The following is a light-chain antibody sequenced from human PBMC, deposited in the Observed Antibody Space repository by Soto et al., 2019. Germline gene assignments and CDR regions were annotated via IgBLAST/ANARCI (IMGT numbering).Light chain of an antibody. CDR3: QHYNNLPPFT. J-gene: IGKJ3*01. Sequence: DIQMTQSPSSLSASVGARVSITCQASQDIRTAISWFQHKPGRAPKLLIYGASYLETGVPSRFRGSGSGTDFTFTITSLQPEDISTSYCQHYNNLPPFTFGPGTIVDIK. CDR1: QDIRTA. CDR2: GAS. V-gene: IGKV1-33*01.